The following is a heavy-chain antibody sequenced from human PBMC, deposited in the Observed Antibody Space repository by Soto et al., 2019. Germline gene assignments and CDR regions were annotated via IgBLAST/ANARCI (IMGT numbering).Heavy chain of an antibody. CDR2: INAGNGNT. CDR3: ATLYNWNYETQFDY. CDR1: GYTFTSYA. Sequence: ASVKVSFKASGYTFTSYAMHWVRQAPGQRLEWMGWINAGNGNTKYSQKFQGRVTITRDTSASTAYMELSSLRSEDTAVYYCATLYNWNYETQFDYWGQGTQVTVSS. V-gene: IGHV1-3*01. D-gene: IGHD1-7*01. J-gene: IGHJ4*02.